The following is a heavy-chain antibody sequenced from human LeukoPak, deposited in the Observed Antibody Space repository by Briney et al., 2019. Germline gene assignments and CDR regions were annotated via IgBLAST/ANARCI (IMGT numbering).Heavy chain of an antibody. D-gene: IGHD6-19*01. CDR3: ARTSRQWLTRHGFDI. V-gene: IGHV3-30*04. CDR2: ISYDGSNE. J-gene: IGHJ3*02. Sequence: GGSLRLSCATTGFTFDNYAIHWVRQAPGKGLEWVAVISYDGSNEYYAESVKGRFTISRDSSKNTLYLQMNSLKTEDTAVYYCARTSRQWLTRHGFDIWGKGTMVTVSS. CDR1: GFTFDNYA.